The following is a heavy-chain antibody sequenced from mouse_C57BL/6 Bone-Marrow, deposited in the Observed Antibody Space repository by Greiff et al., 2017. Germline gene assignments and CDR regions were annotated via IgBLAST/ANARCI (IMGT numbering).Heavy chain of an antibody. CDR2: IHPSDSDT. Sequence: QVQLKQPGAELVKPGASVKVSCKASGYTFTSYWMHWVKQRPGQGLELIGRIHPSDSDTNYNQKFKGKATFTVDKSSSTAYMQLSSVTTEDSAVYYCAIGILGSSYEEIAYWGQGTLVTVSA. CDR1: GYTFTSYW. J-gene: IGHJ3*01. V-gene: IGHV1-74*01. CDR3: AIGILGSSYEEIAY. D-gene: IGHD1-1*01.